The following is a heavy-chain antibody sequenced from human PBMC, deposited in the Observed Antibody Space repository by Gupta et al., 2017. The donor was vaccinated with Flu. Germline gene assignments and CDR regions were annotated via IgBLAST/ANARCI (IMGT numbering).Heavy chain of an antibody. J-gene: IGHJ4*02. CDR1: GFTFGSYA. CDR2: ISGSGGST. D-gene: IGHD3-3*01. CDR3: AKDREDYTAY. V-gene: IGHV3-23*01. Sequence: EVQLLESGGGLVQTGGSLRLSCAASGFTFGSYAMSWVRQAPGKGLELVSAISGSGGSTYYADSVKGRFTISRDNSKNTLYLQMNSLRAEDTAVYYCAKDREDYTAYWGQGTLVTVSS.